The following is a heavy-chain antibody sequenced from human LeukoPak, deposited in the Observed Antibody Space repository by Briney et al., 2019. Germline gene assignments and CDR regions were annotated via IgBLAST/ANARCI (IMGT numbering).Heavy chain of an antibody. CDR3: ARSITVTRLGNWFDP. D-gene: IGHD4-11*01. V-gene: IGHV4-59*01. CDR2: IYYSGST. Sequence: PSETLSLTCTVSGGSISSDYWSWIRQPPGKGLEWIGYIYYSGSTNYNPSLKSRVTISVDTSKNQFSLKLSSVTAADTAVYYCARSITVTRLGNWFDPWGQGTLVTVSS. CDR1: GGSISSDY. J-gene: IGHJ5*02.